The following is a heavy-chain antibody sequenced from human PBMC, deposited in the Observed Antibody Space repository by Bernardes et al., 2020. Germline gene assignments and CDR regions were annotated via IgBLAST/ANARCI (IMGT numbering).Heavy chain of an antibody. CDR1: GFTFSSYW. Sequence: GGSLRLSCAASGFTFSSYWMHWVRQAPGKGLVWVSRINSDGSSTSYADSVKGRFTISRDNAKNTLYLQMNSLRAEDTAVYYCARDPRGYCSGGSCYSPHWFDPWGQGTLVTVSS. D-gene: IGHD2-15*01. V-gene: IGHV3-74*01. J-gene: IGHJ5*02. CDR2: INSDGSST. CDR3: ARDPRGYCSGGSCYSPHWFDP.